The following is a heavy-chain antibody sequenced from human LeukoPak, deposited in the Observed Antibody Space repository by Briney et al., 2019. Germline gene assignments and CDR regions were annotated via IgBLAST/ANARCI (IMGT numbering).Heavy chain of an antibody. V-gene: IGHV1-2*06. CDR2: INPNSGGT. Sequence: ASVKVSCKASGYTFTGYYMHWVRQAPGQGLEWMGRINPNSGGTNYAQKFQGRVTMTRDTSISTAYMELSRLRSDGTAVYYCARVPPPHYYDSSGYYDYWGQGTLVTVSS. J-gene: IGHJ4*02. CDR3: ARVPPPHYYDSSGYYDY. D-gene: IGHD3-22*01. CDR1: GYTFTGYY.